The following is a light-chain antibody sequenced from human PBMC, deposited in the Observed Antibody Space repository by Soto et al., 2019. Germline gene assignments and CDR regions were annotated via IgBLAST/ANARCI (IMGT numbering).Light chain of an antibody. J-gene: IGKJ2*01. CDR1: RSISDY. CDR3: QQTYTTPQT. V-gene: IGKV1-39*01. Sequence: DIQMTQSPSSLSASVGDRVTITCRASRSISDYLNWYQQKVGKAPKLLIYAASTLQSGIPSRFSGSGSGTDFTLTINSLQPEDFATYYCQQTYTTPQTFGQGTKLEIK. CDR2: AAS.